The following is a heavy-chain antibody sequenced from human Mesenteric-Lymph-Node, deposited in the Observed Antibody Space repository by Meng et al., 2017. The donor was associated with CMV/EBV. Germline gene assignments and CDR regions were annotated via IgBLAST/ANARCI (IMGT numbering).Heavy chain of an antibody. D-gene: IGHD4-11*01. CDR3: ARHPTYSNYVTYYYGMDV. J-gene: IGHJ6*02. V-gene: IGHV4-39*01. Sequence: VSDGSISSATYYWAWIRQSPGKGLQWIGCVSHIGNTYYNPTLSSRVTLAVDTSKNQFSLKLSSVTAADTAVYYCARHPTYSNYVTYYYGMDVWGQGTTVTVSS. CDR1: DGSISSATYY. CDR2: VSHIGNT.